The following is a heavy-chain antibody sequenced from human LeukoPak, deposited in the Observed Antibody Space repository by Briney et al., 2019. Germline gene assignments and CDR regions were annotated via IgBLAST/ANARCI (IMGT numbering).Heavy chain of an antibody. CDR1: GVTVSSNY. V-gene: IGHV3-66*01. CDR2: IYSGGST. CDR3: ARATGNWFDP. Sequence: GGSLRLSCAASGVTVSSNYMSWGRQAPGEGLDWGSVIYSGGSTYYADSVKGRFTISRDNSKNTLYLQMNSLRAEDTAVYYCARATGNWFDPWGQGTLVTVSS. D-gene: IGHD5-12*01. J-gene: IGHJ5*02.